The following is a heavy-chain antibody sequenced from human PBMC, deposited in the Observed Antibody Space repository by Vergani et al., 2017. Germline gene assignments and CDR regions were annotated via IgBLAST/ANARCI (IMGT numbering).Heavy chain of an antibody. D-gene: IGHD1-26*01. CDR1: GFIFSDHY. J-gene: IGHJ4*02. CDR3: ARGHPVGSY. CDR2: IRNKANDYTT. Sequence: EVQVVESGGGLVQPGGSLRLSCAASGFIFSDHYMDWVRQAPGKGLEWVGHIRNKANDYTTQYAASVKGRFTISRDNAKSSLYLQMNSLRVADTAVYYCARGHPVGSYWGQGTLVTVSS. V-gene: IGHV3-72*01.